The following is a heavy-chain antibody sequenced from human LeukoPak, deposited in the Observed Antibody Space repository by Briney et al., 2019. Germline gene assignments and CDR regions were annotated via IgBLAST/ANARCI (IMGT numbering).Heavy chain of an antibody. Sequence: ASVKVSCKASGGTFSSYAVSWVRQAPGQGLEWMGGIIPIFGTANYAQKFQGRVTITADESTSTAYMELSSLRSEDTAVYYCARGTWYSSSWYPYYYYYGMDVWGQGTTVTVSS. CDR1: GGTFSSYA. CDR2: IIPIFGTA. CDR3: ARGTWYSSSWYPYYYYYGMDV. J-gene: IGHJ6*02. V-gene: IGHV1-69*13. D-gene: IGHD6-13*01.